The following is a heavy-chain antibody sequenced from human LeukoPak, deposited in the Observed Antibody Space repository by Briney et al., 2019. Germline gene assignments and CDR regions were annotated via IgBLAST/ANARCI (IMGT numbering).Heavy chain of an antibody. Sequence: PGGSLRLSCAASGFTFSSYRMNWVRQAPGKGLEWVSFISSSGSDIFYADSVKGRFTISRDNAKNSVYLQMNSLRAEDTAVYYCARVHSAGSLSYFDYWGQGILVTVSS. V-gene: IGHV3-21*01. D-gene: IGHD6-19*01. CDR3: ARVHSAGSLSYFDY. CDR2: ISSSGSDI. J-gene: IGHJ4*02. CDR1: GFTFSSYR.